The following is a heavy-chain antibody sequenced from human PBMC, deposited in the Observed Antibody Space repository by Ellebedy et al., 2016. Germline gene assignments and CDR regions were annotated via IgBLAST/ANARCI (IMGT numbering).Heavy chain of an antibody. V-gene: IGHV4-31*03. D-gene: IGHD3-22*01. CDR1: GGSISSGGYY. J-gene: IGHJ5*02. Sequence: SETLSLTXPVSGGSISSGGYYWSWIRQHPGKGLEWIGSIYYSGSTYYNPSLKSRVTISVDTSKNQFSLKLSSVTAADTAVYYCARGGPYLWDSSGYYQPRDNWFDPWGQGTLVTVSS. CDR3: ARGGPYLWDSSGYYQPRDNWFDP. CDR2: IYYSGST.